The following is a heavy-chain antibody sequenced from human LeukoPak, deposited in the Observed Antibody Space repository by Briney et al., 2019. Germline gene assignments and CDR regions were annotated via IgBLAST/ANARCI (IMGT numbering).Heavy chain of an antibody. CDR3: ARDVLGRSGEQLDY. D-gene: IGHD3-3*01. Sequence: GGSLRLSCATSGSTFSTYWMTWVRQAPGKGLEWVANIKQDGSQKYYVDSVKGRFTTSRDNAKNSLYLQMNSLRVEDTAVYYCARDVLGRSGEQLDYWGQGTLVTVSS. CDR2: IKQDGSQK. CDR1: GSTFSTYW. J-gene: IGHJ4*02. V-gene: IGHV3-7*03.